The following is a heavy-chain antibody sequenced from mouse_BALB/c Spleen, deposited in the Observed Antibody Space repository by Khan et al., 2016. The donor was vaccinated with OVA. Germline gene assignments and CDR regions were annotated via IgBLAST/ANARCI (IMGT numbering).Heavy chain of an antibody. D-gene: IGHD2-1*01. CDR1: GFTFSTYA. J-gene: IGHJ3*01. CDR3: AGSPSGNFAY. V-gene: IGHV5-9-3*01. CDR2: ISSDGDYT. Sequence: EVELVESGGGLVKPGGSLKLSCAASGFTFSTYAMYWVRQTPEKRLEWVATISSDGDYTYYPDNVTGRFTISRDNAKNTLYLQMRSLRSEDTAMYYCAGSPSGNFAYWGQGTLVTVFA.